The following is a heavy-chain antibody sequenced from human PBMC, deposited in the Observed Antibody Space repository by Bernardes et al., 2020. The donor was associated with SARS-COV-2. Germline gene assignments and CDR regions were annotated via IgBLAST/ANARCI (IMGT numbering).Heavy chain of an antibody. J-gene: IGHJ4*02. Sequence: GGSLRLSCATSGFNFNIYTMNWVRQVPGKGLAWVSSIDRSGKLVYYADSVKGRFTISRDNAKNAVFLQMNSLRVEDTAVYFCAREGGAYYPLDHWGQGTLVTVSS. V-gene: IGHV3-21*01. D-gene: IGHD3-22*01. CDR1: GFNFNIYT. CDR2: IDRSGKLV. CDR3: AREGGAYYPLDH.